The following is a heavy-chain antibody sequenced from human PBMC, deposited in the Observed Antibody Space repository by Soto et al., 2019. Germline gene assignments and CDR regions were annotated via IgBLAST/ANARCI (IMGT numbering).Heavy chain of an antibody. CDR1: GGSISRYY. CDR2: VFSSGSA. J-gene: IGHJ4*02. D-gene: IGHD5-18*01. V-gene: IGHV4-59*01. CDR3: ARSGNSYATGYFDF. Sequence: SETLSLTCTVSGGSISRYYWSWVRQPPGKGPEWIGFVFSSGSANYNPSLKSRVTISVDTPKNLFSLKVTSVTAADTAVYYCARSGNSYATGYFDFWGQGIQVTVSS.